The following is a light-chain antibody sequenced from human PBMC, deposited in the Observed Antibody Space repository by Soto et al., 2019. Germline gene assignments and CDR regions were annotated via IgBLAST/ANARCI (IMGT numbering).Light chain of an antibody. CDR3: AAWDDSLNGYV. Sequence: QSVLTQPPSVSEAPRKRVTISCSGSSSNIGNNAVNWYQQLPGKAPKLIIYYDDLLPSGVSDRFSGSKSGTSASLAISGLQSEDEADYYCAAWDDSLNGYVFGTGTKLTVL. CDR1: SSNIGNNA. V-gene: IGLV1-36*01. CDR2: YDD. J-gene: IGLJ1*01.